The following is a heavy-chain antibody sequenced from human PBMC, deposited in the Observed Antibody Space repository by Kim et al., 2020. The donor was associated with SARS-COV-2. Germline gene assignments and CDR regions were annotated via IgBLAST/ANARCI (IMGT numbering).Heavy chain of an antibody. J-gene: IGHJ4*02. CDR3: ASIRGIAVAGTEVYFDY. CDR1: GFTFSSYS. Sequence: GGSLRLSCAASGFTFSSYSMNWVRQAPGKGLEWVSSISSSSSYIYYADSVKGRFTISRDNAKNSLYLQMNSLRAEDTAVYYCASIRGIAVAGTEVYFDYWGQGTLVTVSS. CDR2: ISSSSSYI. V-gene: IGHV3-21*01. D-gene: IGHD6-19*01.